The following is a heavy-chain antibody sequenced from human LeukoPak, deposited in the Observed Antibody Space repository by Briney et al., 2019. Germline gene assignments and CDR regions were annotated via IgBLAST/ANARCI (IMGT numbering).Heavy chain of an antibody. D-gene: IGHD3-10*01. V-gene: IGHV4-34*01. CDR3: ARDRTRSMVRGVIPYGMDV. CDR1: GGSFSGYY. J-gene: IGHJ6*02. Sequence: PSETLSLTCAVYGGSFSGYYWSWIRQPPGKGLEWIGEINHSGSTNYNPSLKSRVTISVDTSKNQFSLKLSSVTAADTAVYYCARDRTRSMVRGVIPYGMDVWGQGTTVTVSS. CDR2: INHSGST.